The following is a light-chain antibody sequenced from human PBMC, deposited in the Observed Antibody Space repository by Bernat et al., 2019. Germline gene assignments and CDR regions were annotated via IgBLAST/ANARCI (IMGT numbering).Light chain of an antibody. Sequence: QSALTQPRSVSGSPGQSVTISCTGSSNDVGNYNLVSWYQQHPGKAPKLIIYDVDKRPSGVPDRFSGYKSGNAASLTISGLQADDEADYYCCSYAGTYDWVFGGGTKVTVL. CDR2: DVD. CDR1: SNDVGNYNL. CDR3: CSYAGTYDWV. V-gene: IGLV2-11*01. J-gene: IGLJ3*02.